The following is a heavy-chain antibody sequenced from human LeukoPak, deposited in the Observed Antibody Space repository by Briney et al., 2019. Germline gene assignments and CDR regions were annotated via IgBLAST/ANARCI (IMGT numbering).Heavy chain of an antibody. Sequence: LPGGSLRLSCAASGFTFSTYVMTWVRQAPGKGLEWVSAILGSGGGTYYTDSVKGRFTISRDNSKNTLYLQMNSLRAEDTAVYYCATTPGAYYYYHMDVWGQGTTVTVSS. D-gene: IGHD3-10*01. V-gene: IGHV3-23*01. CDR3: ATTPGAYYYYHMDV. J-gene: IGHJ6*02. CDR1: GFTFSTYV. CDR2: ILGSGGGT.